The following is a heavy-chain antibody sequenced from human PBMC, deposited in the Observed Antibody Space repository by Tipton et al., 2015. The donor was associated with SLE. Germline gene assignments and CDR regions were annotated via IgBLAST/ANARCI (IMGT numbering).Heavy chain of an antibody. D-gene: IGHD1-26*01. J-gene: IGHJ4*02. V-gene: IGHV4-59*02. CDR2: IYSGGST. Sequence: LRLSCAASGFTVSSNYMSWVRQAPGKGLEWVSVIYSGGSTYYNPSLKSRVTISVDTSKNQFSLKLSSVTAADTAVYYCARGATHYFDYWGQGTLVTVSS. CDR3: ARGATHYFDY. CDR1: GFTVSSNY.